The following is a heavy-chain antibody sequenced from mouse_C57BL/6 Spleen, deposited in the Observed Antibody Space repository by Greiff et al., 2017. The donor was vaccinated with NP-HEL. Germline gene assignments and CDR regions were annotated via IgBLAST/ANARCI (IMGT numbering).Heavy chain of an antibody. CDR2: INPNYGTT. J-gene: IGHJ2*01. CDR3: AREGVYGNFDD. CDR1: GYSFTDYN. Sequence: EVQLQESGPELVKPGASVKISCKASGYSFTDYNMNWVKQSNGKSLEWIGVINPNYGTTSYNQKFKGKTTLTVDQSSITAYLQLNSLTSEDSAVYYCAREGVYGNFDDWGQGTTLTVSS. D-gene: IGHD2-1*01. V-gene: IGHV1-39*01.